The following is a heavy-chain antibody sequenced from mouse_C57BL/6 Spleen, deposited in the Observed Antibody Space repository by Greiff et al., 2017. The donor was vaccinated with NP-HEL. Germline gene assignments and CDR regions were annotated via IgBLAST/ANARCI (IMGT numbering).Heavy chain of an antibody. CDR3: AREWGVTTVVPYFDY. V-gene: IGHV1-81*01. CDR2: IYPRSGNT. CDR1: GYTFTSYG. D-gene: IGHD1-1*01. Sequence: QVQLQQSGAELARPGASVKLSCKASGYTFTSYGISWVKQRTGQGLEWIGEIYPRSGNTYYNEKFKGKATLTADKSSSTAYMELRSLTSEDSAVYFCAREWGVTTVVPYFDYWGQGTTLTVSS. J-gene: IGHJ2*01.